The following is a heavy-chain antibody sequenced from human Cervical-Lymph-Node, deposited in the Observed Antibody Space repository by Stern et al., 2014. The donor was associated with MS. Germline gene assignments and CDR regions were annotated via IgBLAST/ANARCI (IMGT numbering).Heavy chain of an antibody. V-gene: IGHV1-46*01. CDR2: VNANGGSA. D-gene: IGHD5/OR15-5a*01. CDR3: ATLYDSSGNYGMEV. J-gene: IGHJ6*02. Sequence: QVQLVQSGAQVKKPGASVKVSCKGSGYTFIRYYIHWVRQAPGHGLEWMGIVNANGGSARYAQKFQGRVTMASDTSTSTVSMELSSLRSEDTAVYYCATLYDSSGNYGMEVWGQGTTVIVSS. CDR1: GYTFIRYY.